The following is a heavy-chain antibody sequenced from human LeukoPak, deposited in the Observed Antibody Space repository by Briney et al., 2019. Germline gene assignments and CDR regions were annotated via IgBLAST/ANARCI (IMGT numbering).Heavy chain of an antibody. J-gene: IGHJ4*02. CDR3: AKAWLVTTRGGFFDY. Sequence: SGGSLRLSCAASGFTFSSYAMSWVRQAPGKGLEWVSAISGSGGSTYYADSVKGRFTISRDNSKNTLYLQMNSLRAEDTAVYYCAKAWLVTTRGGFFDYWGQGTLVSVSS. D-gene: IGHD4-17*01. V-gene: IGHV3-23*01. CDR2: ISGSGGST. CDR1: GFTFSSYA.